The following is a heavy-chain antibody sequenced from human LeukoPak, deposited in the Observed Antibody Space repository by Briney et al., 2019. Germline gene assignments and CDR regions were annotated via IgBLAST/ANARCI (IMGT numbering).Heavy chain of an antibody. J-gene: IGHJ4*02. CDR1: VVSMNGYY. CDR2: VDSSGNT. CDR3: ARGRWLQFGGPMGY. D-gene: IGHD5-24*01. Sequence: PSETLSLTCSVSVVSMNGYYWSWLRQSAGNRLEWIGHVDSSGNTNYNPSLESRVTMSVDTSKKQFSLKLTSVTAADMAVYYCARGRWLQFGGPMGYWGQGTLVTVSS. V-gene: IGHV4-4*07.